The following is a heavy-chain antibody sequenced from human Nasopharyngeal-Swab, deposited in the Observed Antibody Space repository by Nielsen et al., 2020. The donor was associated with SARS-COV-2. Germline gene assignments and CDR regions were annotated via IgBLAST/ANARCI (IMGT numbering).Heavy chain of an antibody. V-gene: IGHV4-31*03. CDR2: IYYSGST. Sequence: SETLSLTCTVSGGSISSGGYYWSWIRQHPGKGLEWIGYIYYSGSTYYNPSLKSRVTISVDTSKNQFSLKLTSVTAADTAVYYCARDHRDLRAFDIWGQGTMVTVSS. CDR3: ARDHRDLRAFDI. J-gene: IGHJ3*02. CDR1: GGSISSGGYY.